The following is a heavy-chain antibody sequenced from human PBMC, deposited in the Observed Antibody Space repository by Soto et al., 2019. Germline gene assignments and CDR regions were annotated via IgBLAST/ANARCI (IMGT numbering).Heavy chain of an antibody. J-gene: IGHJ4*02. CDR2: IIPFHGVT. Sequence: QVQLVQSGAEVKKPGSSVKVSCKASGGTFSTYTINWVRQAPGQGLEWMGRIIPFHGVTNYAQKFQARVTITADKSTGTAYMELSGLRFEDTAMYYCTRDWEITVSTWSFGGFWGRGTLVTVSS. V-gene: IGHV1-69*08. CDR1: GGTFSTYT. CDR3: TRDWEITVSTWSFGGF. D-gene: IGHD3-10*01.